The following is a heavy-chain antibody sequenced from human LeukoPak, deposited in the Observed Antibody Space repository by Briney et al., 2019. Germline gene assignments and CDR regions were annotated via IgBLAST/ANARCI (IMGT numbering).Heavy chain of an antibody. CDR2: IDPSDSYT. V-gene: IGHV5-10-1*01. Sequence: GESLKISCKGSGYSFTNYWITWVRQMPGKGLECVGKIDPSDSYTNYSPSFQGHVTISADKSINTAYLQWSCLEASDTAIYFCARHLGGYTHFDYWGQGTLVTVSS. J-gene: IGHJ4*02. CDR3: ARHLGGYTHFDY. D-gene: IGHD3-22*01. CDR1: GYSFTNYW.